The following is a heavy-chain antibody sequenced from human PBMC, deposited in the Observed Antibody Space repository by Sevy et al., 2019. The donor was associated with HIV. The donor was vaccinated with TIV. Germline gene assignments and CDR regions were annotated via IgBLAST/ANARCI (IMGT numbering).Heavy chain of an antibody. D-gene: IGHD2-21*01. CDR1: AFTFSDHY. J-gene: IGHJ6*03. CDR3: VRGPNCGVGGCQQISPYCLDV. Sequence: GGSLRLSCAASAFTFSDHYADWVRQAPGKGLEWVGRIRNRPNRHTTEYAASVEGRFTISRDDSKNSLYLQMNSLKTEDSAVYYCVRGPNCGVGGCQQISPYCLDVWGKGATVTVSS. CDR2: IRNRPNRHTT. V-gene: IGHV3-72*01.